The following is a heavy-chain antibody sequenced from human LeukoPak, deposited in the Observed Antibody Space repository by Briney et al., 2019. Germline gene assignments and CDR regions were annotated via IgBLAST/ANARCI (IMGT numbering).Heavy chain of an antibody. CDR1: GYTFTGYY. CDR2: INPKSGGT. D-gene: IGHD1-26*01. CDR3: ARGPIGGLRKGFDL. V-gene: IGHV1-2*02. Sequence: GASVKVSCKASGYTFTGYYMHWVRQAPGQGLEWLGWINPKSGGTNYAQKFQGRVTMTSDTSLTTSYMDLNRLTSDDAAVYFCARGPIGGLRKGFDLWGQGTLVTVSS. J-gene: IGHJ4*02.